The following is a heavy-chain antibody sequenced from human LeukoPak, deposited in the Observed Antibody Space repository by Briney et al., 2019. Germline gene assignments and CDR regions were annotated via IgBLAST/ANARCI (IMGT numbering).Heavy chain of an antibody. D-gene: IGHD4-17*01. CDR3: ARGSTVTTSYFDY. Sequence: ASVKVSCKASGCTFTGYYMHWVRQAPGQGLEWMGWINPNSGGTNYAQKFQGRVTMTRDTSISTAYMELSRLRSDDTAVYYCARGSTVTTSYFDYWGQGTLVTVSS. CDR2: INPNSGGT. J-gene: IGHJ4*02. V-gene: IGHV1-2*02. CDR1: GCTFTGYY.